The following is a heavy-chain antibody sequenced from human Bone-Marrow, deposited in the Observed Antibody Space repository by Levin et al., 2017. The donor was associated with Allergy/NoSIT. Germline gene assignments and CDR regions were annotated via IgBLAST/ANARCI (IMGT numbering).Heavy chain of an antibody. CDR2: IWYDGSNK. D-gene: IGHD5-12*01. CDR3: ARDRIRVATITLVLPGFEGMDV. V-gene: IGHV3-33*01. CDR1: GFTFSSYG. Sequence: GGSLRLSCAASGFTFSSYGMHWVRQAPGKGLEWVAVIWYDGSNKYYADSVKGRFTISRDNSKNTLYLQMNSLRAEDTAVYYCARDRIRVATITLVLPGFEGMDVWGQGTTVTVSS. J-gene: IGHJ6*02.